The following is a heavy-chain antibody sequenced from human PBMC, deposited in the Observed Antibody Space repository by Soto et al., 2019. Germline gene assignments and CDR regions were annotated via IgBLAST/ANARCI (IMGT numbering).Heavy chain of an antibody. CDR3: VRDCYSSSCFDL. V-gene: IGHV4-59*01. CDR1: GGSITPYY. D-gene: IGHD6-13*01. Sequence: QVQLQESGPGLVKPSETLSLTCTVSGGSITPYYWSCIRQPPGKRLEWIGYISSSGFTNYNPSLNSRVTISVDTSKNQFSLKLSSVTAADTAVYYCVRDCYSSSCFDLWGQGTLVTVSS. J-gene: IGHJ4*02. CDR2: ISSSGFT.